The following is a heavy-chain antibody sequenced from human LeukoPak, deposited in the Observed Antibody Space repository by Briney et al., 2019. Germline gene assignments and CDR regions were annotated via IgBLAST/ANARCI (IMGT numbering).Heavy chain of an antibody. D-gene: IGHD6-19*01. CDR1: GFTFSSYS. CDR3: ARGSSLAHYFDY. Sequence: GGPLRLSCAASGFTFSSYSMNWVRQAPGKGLEWVSSISSSSSYIYYADSVKGRFTISRDNAKNSLYLQMNSLRAEDTAVYYCARGSSLAHYFDYWGQGTLVTVSS. J-gene: IGHJ4*02. V-gene: IGHV3-21*01. CDR2: ISSSSSYI.